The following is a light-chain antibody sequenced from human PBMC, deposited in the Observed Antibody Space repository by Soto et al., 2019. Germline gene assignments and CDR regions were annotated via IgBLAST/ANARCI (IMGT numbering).Light chain of an antibody. CDR3: RSYTSSSPYV. V-gene: IGLV2-14*01. Sequence: QCSLAQPASVSGSRGQSSPISCTGTISDVGAYNYVSWYQQHPGKAPKLMIYEVSNRPSGVSNRFSGSKSGNTASLTISRLQAEDEADYYRRSYTSSSPYVFGTGTKVTVL. J-gene: IGLJ1*01. CDR1: ISDVGAYNY. CDR2: EVS.